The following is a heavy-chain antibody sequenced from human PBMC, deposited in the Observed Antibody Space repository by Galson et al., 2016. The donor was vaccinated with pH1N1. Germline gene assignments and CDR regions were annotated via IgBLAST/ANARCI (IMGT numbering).Heavy chain of an antibody. D-gene: IGHD6-19*01. Sequence: ETLSLTCALYGGSFSGHYWSWIRQSPGKGLEWNGEISHSGRSDYNPSLEGRVTVSIGTSMNQFSLNLMSVAAADTAVYYCARHSTSGFPGIEVAARRRPFDIWGPGTMVIVSS. CDR3: ARHSTSGFPGIEVAARRRPFDI. CDR1: GGSFSGHY. J-gene: IGHJ3*02. CDR2: ISHSGRS. V-gene: IGHV4-34*01.